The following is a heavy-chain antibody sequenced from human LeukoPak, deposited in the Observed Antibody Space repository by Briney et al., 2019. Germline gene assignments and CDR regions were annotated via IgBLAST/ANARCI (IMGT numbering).Heavy chain of an antibody. Sequence: SETLSLTCSVSGYSISSGYYWGWVRLPPGKGLEWIGIINHRGSSFSNTSLKSRVTISVDTSTNQLSLHLRSVTAADTALYYCARVGFCSGGNCLNYFDPWGRGTLVTVSS. CDR3: ARVGFCSGGNCLNYFDP. J-gene: IGHJ5*02. D-gene: IGHD2-15*01. V-gene: IGHV4-38-2*02. CDR2: INHRGSS. CDR1: GYSISSGYY.